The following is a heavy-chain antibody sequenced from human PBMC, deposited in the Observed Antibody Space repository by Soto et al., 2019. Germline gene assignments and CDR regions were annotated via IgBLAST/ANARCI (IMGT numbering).Heavy chain of an antibody. V-gene: IGHV5-10-1*01. J-gene: IGHJ6*02. CDR3: ARLGVAAALTPGMDV. Sequence: GESLKISCKGSGYSFTSYWISWVRQMPGKGLEWMGRIEPSDSYTNYSPSFQGHVTISADKSISTAYLQWSSLKASDTAMYYCARLGVAAALTPGMDVWGQGTTVTVSS. D-gene: IGHD6-13*01. CDR1: GYSFTSYW. CDR2: IEPSDSYT.